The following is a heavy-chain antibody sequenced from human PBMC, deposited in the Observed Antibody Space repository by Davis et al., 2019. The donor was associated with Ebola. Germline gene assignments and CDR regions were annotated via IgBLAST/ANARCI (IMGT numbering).Heavy chain of an antibody. CDR3: ARDMGMVHEANWFDP. CDR1: AYTFTSYG. Sequence: ASVKVSCKASAYTFTSYGITWVRQAPGQGLEWMGWISAYNDNTNYAQKLQGRVTMTTDTSTITAYMELRTLRSDDTAVYYCARDMGMVHEANWFDPWGQGTLVTVSS. J-gene: IGHJ5*02. D-gene: IGHD3-10*01. CDR2: ISAYNDNT. V-gene: IGHV1-18*01.